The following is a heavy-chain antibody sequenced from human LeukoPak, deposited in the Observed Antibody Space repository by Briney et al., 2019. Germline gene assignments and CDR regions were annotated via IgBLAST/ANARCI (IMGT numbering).Heavy chain of an antibody. J-gene: IGHJ4*02. V-gene: IGHV3-33*01. CDR1: GFTFSAHG. CDR2: IWYDGSKQ. Sequence: GGSLRLSCAASGFTFSAHGMHWVRQAPGKGLEWVAVIWYDGSKQEYAESVKGRFTISRDDSKNTLYLQMNSLRAEDTAVYYGARDASGYYRDFWGQGTLVTVSS. D-gene: IGHD3-3*01. CDR3: ARDASGYYRDF.